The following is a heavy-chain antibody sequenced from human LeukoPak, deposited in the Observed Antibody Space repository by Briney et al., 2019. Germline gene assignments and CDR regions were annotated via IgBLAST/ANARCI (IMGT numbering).Heavy chain of an antibody. CDR1: GGTFSSYA. Sequence: SVKVSCKASGGTFSSYAISWVRQAPGQGLEWMGGIIPIFGTANYAQKFQGRVTITTDESTSTAYMEPSSLRSEDTAVYYCARGEYSYGPYYYYMDVWGKGTTVTVSS. CDR3: ARGEYSYGPYYYYMDV. D-gene: IGHD5-18*01. V-gene: IGHV1-69*05. J-gene: IGHJ6*03. CDR2: IIPIFGTA.